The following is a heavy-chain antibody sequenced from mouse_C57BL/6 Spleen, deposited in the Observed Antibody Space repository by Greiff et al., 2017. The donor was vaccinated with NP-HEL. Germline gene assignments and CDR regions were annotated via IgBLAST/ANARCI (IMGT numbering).Heavy chain of an antibody. J-gene: IGHJ2*01. Sequence: EVMLVESGGGLVQPKGSLKLSCAASGFSFNTYAMNWVRQAPGKGLEWVARIRSKSNNYATYYADSVKDRFTISRDDSESMLYLQMNNLKTEDTAMYYCVRDLAGYFDYWGQGTTLTVSS. CDR3: VRDLAGYFDY. CDR1: GFSFNTYA. CDR2: IRSKSNNYAT. V-gene: IGHV10-1*01. D-gene: IGHD3-3*01.